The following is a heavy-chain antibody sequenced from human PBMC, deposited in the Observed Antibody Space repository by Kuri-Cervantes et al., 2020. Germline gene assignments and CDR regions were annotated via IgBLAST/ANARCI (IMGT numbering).Heavy chain of an antibody. V-gene: IGHV3-48*01. CDR3: AREDSYGGYYFDY. CDR2: IDYSSSII. CDR1: GFTFSRYS. D-gene: IGHD5-18*01. J-gene: IGHJ4*02. Sequence: GGSLRLSCAASGFTFSRYSMNWVRQAPGKGLEWVSYIDYSSSIIYYADSVKGRFTISRDKAKNSLYLQMNSLRAEDTAVYYCAREDSYGGYYFDYWGQGTLVTVSS.